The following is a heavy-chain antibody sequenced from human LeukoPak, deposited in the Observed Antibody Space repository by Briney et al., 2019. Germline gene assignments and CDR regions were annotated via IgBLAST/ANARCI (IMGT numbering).Heavy chain of an antibody. CDR3: SRVRVCVNWNYAYYFGS. D-gene: IGHD1-7*01. J-gene: IGHJ4*02. CDR2: ISTSSSYI. Sequence: GGSLRLSCAASGFTFSSYRMNWVRQAPGKGLEWVSSISTSSSYIYYADSVKGRFTISRDNAKKSLYLQMNSLRAEDTAVYYCSRVRVCVNWNYAYYFGSWGQGTLVTVSS. V-gene: IGHV3-21*01. CDR1: GFTFSSYR.